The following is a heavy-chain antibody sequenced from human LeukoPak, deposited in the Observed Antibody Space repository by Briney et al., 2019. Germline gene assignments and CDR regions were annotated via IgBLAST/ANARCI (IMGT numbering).Heavy chain of an antibody. V-gene: IGHV3-7*01. CDR3: ARLDYSRVYVY. CDR1: GFTFGNYW. Sequence: GGSLRLSCAASGFTFGNYWMSWVRQAPGKGLEWVANIHKDGSETYFVDSVKGRFTTSRDNAENSLSLQMSSLKAEDTAIYYCARLDYSRVYVYWGQGTLVTVSS. CDR2: IHKDGSET. J-gene: IGHJ4*02. D-gene: IGHD4-11*01.